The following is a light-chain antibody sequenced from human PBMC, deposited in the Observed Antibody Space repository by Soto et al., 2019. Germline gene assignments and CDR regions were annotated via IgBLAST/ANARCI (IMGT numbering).Light chain of an antibody. CDR2: GAS. J-gene: IGKJ1*01. CDR3: QQYGSSSWT. Sequence: EIVLTQSPGTLSLSPGESATLSCRASQSVSSSYLAWYQQKPGQAPRLLIYGASSTATGIPDRFSGSGSGTDFTVTISRLEPEDFAVYYCQQYGSSSWTFGQGTKV. V-gene: IGKV3-20*01. CDR1: QSVSSSY.